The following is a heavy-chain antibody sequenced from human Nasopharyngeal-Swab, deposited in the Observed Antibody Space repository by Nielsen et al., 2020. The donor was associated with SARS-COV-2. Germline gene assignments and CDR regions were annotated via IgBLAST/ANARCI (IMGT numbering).Heavy chain of an antibody. Sequence: ASVKVSCKASGYTFTGYYMHWVRQAPGQGLEWMGWINPNSGGTNYAQKFQGWVTMTRDTSISTAYMELSRLRSDDTAVYYCARASSSWYFNSQVSSGMDVWGQGTTVTVSS. CDR2: INPNSGGT. CDR1: GYTFTGYY. CDR3: ARASSSWYFNSQVSSGMDV. D-gene: IGHD6-13*01. J-gene: IGHJ6*02. V-gene: IGHV1-2*04.